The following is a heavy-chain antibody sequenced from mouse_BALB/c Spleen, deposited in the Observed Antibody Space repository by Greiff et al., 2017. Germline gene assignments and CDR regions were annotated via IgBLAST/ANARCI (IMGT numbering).Heavy chain of an antibody. CDR2: ISDGGSYT. J-gene: IGHJ4*01. D-gene: IGHD2-1*01. CDR1: GFTFSDYY. CDR3: ARYYGNSYAMDY. V-gene: IGHV5-4*02. Sequence: EVNLVESGGGLVKPGGSLKLSCAASGFTFSDYYMYWVRQTPEKRLEWVATISDGGSYTYYPDSVKGRFTISRDNAKNNLYLQMSSLKSEDTAMYYCARYYGNSYAMDYWGQGTSVTVSS.